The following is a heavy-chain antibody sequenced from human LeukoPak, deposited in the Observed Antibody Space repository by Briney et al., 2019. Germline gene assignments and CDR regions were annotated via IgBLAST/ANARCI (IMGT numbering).Heavy chain of an antibody. CDR3: ARHRYYYDTNTYYFDY. D-gene: IGHD3-22*01. Sequence: PSETLSLTCTVSGGSVSSGSYYWSWIRQPPGKGLEWIGSIYYSGSTYYSPSLKSRVTISVDTSKNHFSLKLSSVTAADTAVYYCARHRYYYDTNTYYFDYWGQGTLVTVSS. V-gene: IGHV4-39*01. CDR2: IYYSGST. J-gene: IGHJ4*02. CDR1: GGSVSSGSYY.